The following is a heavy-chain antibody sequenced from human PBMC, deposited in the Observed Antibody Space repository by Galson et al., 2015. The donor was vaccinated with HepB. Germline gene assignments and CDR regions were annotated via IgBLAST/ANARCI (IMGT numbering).Heavy chain of an antibody. J-gene: IGHJ2*01. D-gene: IGHD3-22*01. CDR2: IKQDGSEK. CDR1: GFTFSSYW. CDR3: ERERYYYDSSGRTYWYFDL. Sequence: SLRLSCAASGFTFSSYWMSWVRQAPGKGLEWVANIKQDGSEKYYVDSAKGRFTISRDNAKNSLYLQMNSLRADDTAVYYCERERYYYDSSGRTYWYFDLWGRGTLVTVSS. V-gene: IGHV3-7*03.